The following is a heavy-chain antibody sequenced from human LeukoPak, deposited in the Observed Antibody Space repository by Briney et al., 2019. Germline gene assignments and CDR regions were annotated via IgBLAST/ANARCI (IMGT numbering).Heavy chain of an antibody. CDR2: IIPIFGKA. CDR3: ARGWLAETTVVTPYNY. CDR1: GGTFSNYA. V-gene: IGHV1-69*13. D-gene: IGHD4-23*01. J-gene: IGHJ4*02. Sequence: SVKVSCKASGGTFSNYAINWVRQAPGQGLEWMGGIIPIFGKANYAQKFQGRVTITADESTRTAYMELSSLGSEDTAVYYCARGWLAETTVVTPYNYWGRGTLVSVSS.